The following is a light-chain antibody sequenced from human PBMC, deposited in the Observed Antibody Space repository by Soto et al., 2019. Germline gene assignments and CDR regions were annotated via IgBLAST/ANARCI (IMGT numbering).Light chain of an antibody. V-gene: IGKV3-15*01. CDR3: QQYNNWPPYT. CDR1: QSVSSN. Sequence: EIVMPQSPAILSVSPGERATLSCRASQSVSSNLAWYQQKPGQAPRLLIYGASTRATGIPARFSGSGSGKEFTLTISSLQSEDFAGYYFQQYNNWPPYTFGQGTKLEIK. CDR2: GAS. J-gene: IGKJ2*01.